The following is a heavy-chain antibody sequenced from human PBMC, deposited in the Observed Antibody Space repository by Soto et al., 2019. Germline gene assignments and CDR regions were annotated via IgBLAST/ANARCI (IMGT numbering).Heavy chain of an antibody. V-gene: IGHV3-53*02. Sequence: EVQLVETGGGLIQPGGSLRLSCAASGFTVSSNYMSWVRQAPGKGLEWVSVIYSGGSTYYADSVKGRFTISRDNSKNTLYVQMNSLRAEDTAVYYCARGYCTNGVCYHFDYWGQGTLVTVSS. CDR1: GFTVSSNY. CDR3: ARGYCTNGVCYHFDY. J-gene: IGHJ4*02. D-gene: IGHD2-8*01. CDR2: IYSGGST.